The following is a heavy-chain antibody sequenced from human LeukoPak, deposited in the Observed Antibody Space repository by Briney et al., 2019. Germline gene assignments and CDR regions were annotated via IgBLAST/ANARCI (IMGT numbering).Heavy chain of an antibody. Sequence: ASVKVSCKASGYTFTGYYMHWVRQAPGQGLEWMGRINPNSGGTSYAQKFQGRVTMTRDTSISTAYMELSSLRSEDTAVYYCAREASSGSYFVGAFDIWGQGTMVTVSS. CDR1: GYTFTGYY. CDR3: AREASSGSYFVGAFDI. D-gene: IGHD1-26*01. CDR2: INPNSGGT. V-gene: IGHV1-2*06. J-gene: IGHJ3*02.